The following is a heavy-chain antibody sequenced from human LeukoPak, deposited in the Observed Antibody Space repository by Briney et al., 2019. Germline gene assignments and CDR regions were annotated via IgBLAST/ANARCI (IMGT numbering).Heavy chain of an antibody. CDR1: GFTFNTYA. CDR2: VSDDGTIT. CDR3: ARGHGRSTGYYNSYFDS. Sequence: QPGRSLRLSCAASGFTFNTYAIHWVRQAPGKGLEWVAVVSDDGTITYCAESMKGRFTISRDNSKNTLSLQMNSLRGEDTAIYYCARGHGRSTGYYNSYFDSWGQGTLVTVSS. V-gene: IGHV3-30*03. D-gene: IGHD3-9*01. J-gene: IGHJ4*02.